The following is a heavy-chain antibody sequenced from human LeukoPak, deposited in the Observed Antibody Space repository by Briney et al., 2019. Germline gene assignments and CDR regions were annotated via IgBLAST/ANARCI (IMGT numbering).Heavy chain of an antibody. J-gene: IGHJ3*02. CDR3: ARGHVEGHAFDI. V-gene: IGHV3-11*04. D-gene: IGHD3-3*01. CDR1: GFTFSDYY. CDR2: ISNSGTTI. Sequence: GGSLRLSCAASGFTFSDYYMSWIRQAPGKGLEWVSYISNSGTTIYYTDSVKGRFTISRDNSKNTLYLQMNSLRAEDTAVYYCARGHVEGHAFDIWGQGTMVTVSS.